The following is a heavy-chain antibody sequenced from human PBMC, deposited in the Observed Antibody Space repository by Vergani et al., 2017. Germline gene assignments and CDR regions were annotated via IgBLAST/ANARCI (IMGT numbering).Heavy chain of an antibody. J-gene: IGHJ4*02. CDR3: ARESRKGYSGYDAVNY. D-gene: IGHD5-12*01. CDR1: GFTFSSYA. V-gene: IGHV3-30*04. Sequence: VQLVESGGGLVQPGGSLRLSCAASGFTFSSYAMHWVRQAPGKGLEWVAVISYDGRNKYYADSVKGRFTISRDNSKNTLYLQMNSLRAEDTAVYYCARESRKGYSGYDAVNYWGQGTLVTVSS. CDR2: ISYDGRNK.